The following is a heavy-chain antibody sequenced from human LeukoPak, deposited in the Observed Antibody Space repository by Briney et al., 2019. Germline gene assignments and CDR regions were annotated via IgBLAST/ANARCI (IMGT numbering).Heavy chain of an antibody. CDR2: IIPIFGTA. V-gene: IGHV1-69*01. CDR1: GGTFSSYA. J-gene: IGHJ4*02. D-gene: IGHD4-17*01. CDR3: AGYDYGDHALDY. Sequence: SVKVSCKASGGTFSSYAISWVRQAPGQGLEWMGGIIPIFGTANYAQKFQGRVTITADESTSTAYMELSSLRSEDTAVYYCAGYDYGDHALDYWGQGTLVTVSS.